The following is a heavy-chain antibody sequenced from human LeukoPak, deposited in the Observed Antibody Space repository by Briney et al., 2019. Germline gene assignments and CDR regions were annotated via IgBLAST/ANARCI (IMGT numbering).Heavy chain of an antibody. CDR1: GGSISNYY. J-gene: IGHJ4*02. CDR2: FYYSGST. CDR3: ARSLSFDGYSDY. D-gene: IGHD5-24*01. Sequence: SETLSLTCTVSGGSISNYYWNWIRQPPGKGLEGMAYFYYSGSTKTTDYNPSLRSRITISIDTSKNQFSLKLSSVTAADTAVYYCARSLSFDGYSDYWGQGTLVTVSS. V-gene: IGHV4-59*01.